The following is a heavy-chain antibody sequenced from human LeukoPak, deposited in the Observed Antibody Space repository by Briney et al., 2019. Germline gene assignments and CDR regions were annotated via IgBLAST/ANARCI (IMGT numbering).Heavy chain of an antibody. CDR2: IFYSGNS. J-gene: IGHJ4*01. CDR1: GGSMSSYY. Sequence: KASETLSLTCTVSGGSMSSYYWSWIRQPPGKGLEWIGYIFYSGNSNYNPSLKSRVTLSVDTSRNQFSLKLGSVTAADTAMYYCARQPYMLGAYYFDYWGHGTLVTVSS. V-gene: IGHV4-59*08. D-gene: IGHD1-26*01. CDR3: ARQPYMLGAYYFDY.